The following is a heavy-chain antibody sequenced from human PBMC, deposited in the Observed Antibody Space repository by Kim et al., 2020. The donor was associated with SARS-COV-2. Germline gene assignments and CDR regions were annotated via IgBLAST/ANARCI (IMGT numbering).Heavy chain of an antibody. V-gene: IGHV3-7*01. Sequence: GGSLRLSCATSGFIFSDYWMRWVRQAPGKGLQWVANIKKDGSEKYYVDSVKGRFTISRDNAKHALYLQMNSLRVQDTAVFYCARSCNSGWHNGGYWGPVTLVTVSS. J-gene: IGHJ4*02. D-gene: IGHD5-12*01. CDR3: ARSCNSGWHNGGY. CDR1: GFIFSDYW. CDR2: IKKDGSEK.